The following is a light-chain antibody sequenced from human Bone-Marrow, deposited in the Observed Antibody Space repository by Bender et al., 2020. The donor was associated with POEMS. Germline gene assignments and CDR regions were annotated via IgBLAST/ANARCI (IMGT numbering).Light chain of an antibody. V-gene: IGLV1-44*01. CDR2: INN. CDR3: AAWEDSLKGWV. J-gene: IGLJ3*02. Sequence: QSVLTQPPSASGTPGQRVTISCSGSSSNIGTNPVNWYQQLPGTAPKLLIYINNQRPSGVPDRFSGSKSGTSASLAIRGLQSEDEADYYCAAWEDSLKGWVFGGGTKLTVL. CDR1: SSNIGTNP.